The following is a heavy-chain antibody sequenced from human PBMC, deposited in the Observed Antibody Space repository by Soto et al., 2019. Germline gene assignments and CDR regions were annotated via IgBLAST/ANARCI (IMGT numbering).Heavy chain of an antibody. CDR2: ISGSGGST. V-gene: IGHV3-23*01. CDR3: ASGSYYDILTGYYRPYYFDY. CDR1: GFTFSSYA. J-gene: IGHJ4*02. Sequence: GGSLRLSCAASGFTFSSYAMSWVRQAPGKGLEWVSAISGSGGSTYYADSVKGRFTISRDNSKNTLYLQMNSPRAEDTAVYYCASGSYYDILTGYYRPYYFDYWGQGTLVTVSS. D-gene: IGHD3-9*01.